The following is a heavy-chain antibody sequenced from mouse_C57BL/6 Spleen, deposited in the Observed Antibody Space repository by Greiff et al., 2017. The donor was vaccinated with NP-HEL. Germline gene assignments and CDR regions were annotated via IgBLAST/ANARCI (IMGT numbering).Heavy chain of an antibody. CDR3: AREGLTGTGYFDY. V-gene: IGHV1-64*01. Sequence: QVQLQQPGAELVKPGASVKLSCKASGYTFTSYWMHWVKQRPGQGLEWIGMIHPNSGSTNYNEKFKSKATLTVDKSSSTAYMQLSSLTSEDSAVYYCAREGLTGTGYFDYWGQGTTLTVSS. J-gene: IGHJ2*01. CDR2: IHPNSGST. D-gene: IGHD4-1*01. CDR1: GYTFTSYW.